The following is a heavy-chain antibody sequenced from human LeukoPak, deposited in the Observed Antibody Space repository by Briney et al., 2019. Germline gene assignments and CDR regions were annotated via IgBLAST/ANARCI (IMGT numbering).Heavy chain of an antibody. D-gene: IGHD3-10*01. J-gene: IGHJ3*02. Sequence: ASVKLSCNASGYTFTDYYMHWVRQAPGQGPEWMGWINPHSGGTGHAQKCRGRVTKTRDKTISTAYVELSRLRSDDTAGYDCARGHLQITMVRGVADGHDAFDIWGQGTMVTVSS. CDR3: ARGHLQITMVRGVADGHDAFDI. CDR2: INPHSGGT. V-gene: IGHV1-2*02. CDR1: GYTFTDYY.